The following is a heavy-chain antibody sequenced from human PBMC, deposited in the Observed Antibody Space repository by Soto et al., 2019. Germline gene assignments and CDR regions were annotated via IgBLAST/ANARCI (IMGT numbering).Heavy chain of an antibody. J-gene: IGHJ4*02. CDR1: GGSISSYY. Sequence: SETLSLTCTVSGGSISSYYWSWIRQPPGKGLEWIGYIYYSGSTNYNPSLKSRVTISVDTSKNQFSLKLSSVTAADTAVYYCARYSSRWYGVDYWGPGTLVTVSS. CDR2: IYYSGST. CDR3: ARYSSRWYGVDY. D-gene: IGHD6-13*01. V-gene: IGHV4-59*01.